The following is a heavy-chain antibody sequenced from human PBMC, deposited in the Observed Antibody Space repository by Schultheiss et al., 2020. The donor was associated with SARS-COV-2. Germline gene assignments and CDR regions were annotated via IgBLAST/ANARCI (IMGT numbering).Heavy chain of an antibody. CDR2: ISYDGSTK. Sequence: GGSLRLSCQGSGFTFSDYAMHWVRQAPGKGLEWVAVISYDGSTKFYADSVKGRFTISRDNSKNTLYLQMNSLRAEDTAVYYCARAGGKYYYYYGMDVWGHGTSVTVSS. CDR1: GFTFSDYA. D-gene: IGHD6-25*01. CDR3: ARAGGKYYYYYGMDV. V-gene: IGHV3-30*04. J-gene: IGHJ6*02.